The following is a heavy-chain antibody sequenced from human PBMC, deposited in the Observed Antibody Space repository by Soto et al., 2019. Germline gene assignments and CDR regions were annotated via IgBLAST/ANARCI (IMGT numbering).Heavy chain of an antibody. Sequence: PGGSLRLSCAASGFTFSSYAMSWVRQAPGKGLEWVSAISGSGGSTYYADSVKGRFTISRDNSKNTLYLQMNSLRAEDTAVYYCAKDHYYDSSGYSESFDYWGQGTLVTVSS. CDR1: GFTFSSYA. V-gene: IGHV3-23*01. D-gene: IGHD3-22*01. CDR2: ISGSGGST. J-gene: IGHJ4*02. CDR3: AKDHYYDSSGYSESFDY.